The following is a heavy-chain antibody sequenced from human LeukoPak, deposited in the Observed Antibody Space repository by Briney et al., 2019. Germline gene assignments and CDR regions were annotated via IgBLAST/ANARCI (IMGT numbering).Heavy chain of an antibody. J-gene: IGHJ3*02. CDR3: ARGLYNFGITMIVVDAFDI. D-gene: IGHD3-22*01. Sequence: SVKVSCKASGGTFSSYAISWVRQAPGQGLEWMGGIIPIFGTANYAQKFQGRVTITRNTSISTAYMELSSLRSEDTAVYYCARGLYNFGITMIVVDAFDIWGQGTMVTVSS. CDR2: IIPIFGTA. CDR1: GGTFSSYA. V-gene: IGHV1-69*05.